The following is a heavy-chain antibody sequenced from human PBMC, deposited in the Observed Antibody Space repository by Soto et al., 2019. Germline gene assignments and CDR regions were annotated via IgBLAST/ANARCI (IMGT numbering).Heavy chain of an antibody. Sequence: GGSLRRRCTASGFTCISYAMSWVRHAPGKGLEWVSAISGSGGSTYYADSVKGRFTISRDNSKNTLYLQMNSLRAEDTAVYYCAKDYDFWSGYLDYWGKGTRVTVSS. CDR2: ISGSGGST. V-gene: IGHV3-23*01. CDR3: AKDYDFWSGYLDY. CDR1: GFTCISYA. J-gene: IGHJ4*02. D-gene: IGHD3-3*01.